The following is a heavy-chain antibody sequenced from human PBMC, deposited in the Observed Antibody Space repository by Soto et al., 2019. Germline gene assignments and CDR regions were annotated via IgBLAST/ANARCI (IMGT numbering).Heavy chain of an antibody. D-gene: IGHD4-17*01. J-gene: IGHJ6*03. V-gene: IGHV3-74*01. CDR1: GFTFSSYW. Sequence: EVQLVESGGGLVQPGGSPRLSCAASGFTFSSYWMHWVRQAPGKGLVWVSRINSDGSSTSYADSVKGRFTISRDNAKNTLYLQMNSLRAEDTAVYYCARVWDGATVYYYYYMDVWGKGTTVTVSS. CDR2: INSDGSST. CDR3: ARVWDGATVYYYYYMDV.